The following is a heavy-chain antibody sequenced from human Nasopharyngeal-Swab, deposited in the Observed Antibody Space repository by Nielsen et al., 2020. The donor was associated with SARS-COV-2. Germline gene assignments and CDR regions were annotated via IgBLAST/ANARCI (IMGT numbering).Heavy chain of an antibody. D-gene: IGHD6-19*01. CDR3: ARISGWYWLDP. CDR1: GGSFSAYS. Sequence: SETLSPTCAVSGGSFSAYSWSWVRQPPGKGLEWFGQIIHSGRTNYNPSLKSRVTISADTSKNQLSLKVNTVTAADTAVYYCARISGWYWLDPWGQGTLVTVSS. J-gene: IGHJ5*02. CDR2: IIHSGRT. V-gene: IGHV4-34*12.